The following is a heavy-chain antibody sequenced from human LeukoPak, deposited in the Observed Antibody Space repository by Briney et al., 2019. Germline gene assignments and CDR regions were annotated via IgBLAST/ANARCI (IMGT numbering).Heavy chain of an antibody. CDR3: GSNNKNHPLTSRGPVSLAQSKSQFSLKLRNETPADRAVYYCSRANVDTDIVPEFDY. CDR1: GCSFSSYY. CDR2: IYYSGST. D-gene: IGHD3-10*01. J-gene: IGHJ4*02. V-gene: IGHV4-59*01. Sequence: SETLTLTCTVSGCSFSSYYGRWIRQPPGKGLEWIGYIYYSGSTKYNPSLERRVTISLNQSQNHVFSKQSSVTSPDPAVYYSGSNNKNHPLTSRGPVSLAQSKSQFSLKLRNETPADRAVYYCSRANVDTDIVPEFDYWGQGTLVSVSS.